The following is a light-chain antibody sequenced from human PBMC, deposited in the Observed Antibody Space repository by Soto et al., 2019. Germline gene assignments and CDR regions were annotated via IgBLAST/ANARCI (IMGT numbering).Light chain of an antibody. J-gene: IGKJ1*01. CDR1: QSVSSSY. V-gene: IGKV3-20*01. CDR2: GAS. Sequence: EIVLTQSPGTLSLSPGERATLSCRASQSVSSSYLAWYQQQPGQAPRLLIYGASSRATGIPDRFSGSGSGTDFTLTISRLEPEDFAVYYCQQYGQFGQGTKVEIK. CDR3: QQYGQ.